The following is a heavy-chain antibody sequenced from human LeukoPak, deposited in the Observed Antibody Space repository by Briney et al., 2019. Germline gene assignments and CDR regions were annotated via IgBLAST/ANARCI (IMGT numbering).Heavy chain of an antibody. V-gene: IGHV3-30*18. J-gene: IGHJ4*02. Sequence: PGGSLRLSCAASGFTFSSYGMHWVRQAPGKGLEWVAVISYDGSNKYYADSVKGRFTISRDNSKNTLYLQMNSLRAEDTAVYYCAKGALEWLVGIDYWGQGTLVTVSS. CDR2: ISYDGSNK. CDR3: AKGALEWLVGIDY. CDR1: GFTFSSYG. D-gene: IGHD3-3*01.